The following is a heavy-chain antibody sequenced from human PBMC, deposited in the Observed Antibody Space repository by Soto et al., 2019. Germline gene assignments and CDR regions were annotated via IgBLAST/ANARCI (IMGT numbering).Heavy chain of an antibody. D-gene: IGHD5-12*01. CDR2: TSGNNDKK. J-gene: IGHJ4*02. CDR3: AGGSRGYDDY. CDR1: GYTFSTYG. Sequence: QVQLVQSGAEVTKPGASVKVSCKASGYTFSTYGISWVRQDPGQGLEWMGWTSGNNDKKNYSQKFKGRVTMTTDTSTNTASLELRSLSTDDTTLEYCAGGSRGYDDYWGQGTLVIVSS. V-gene: IGHV1-18*01.